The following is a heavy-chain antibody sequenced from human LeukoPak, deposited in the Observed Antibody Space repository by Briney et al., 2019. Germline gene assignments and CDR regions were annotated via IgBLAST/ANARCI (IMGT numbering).Heavy chain of an antibody. J-gene: IGHJ4*02. CDR1: GFTFSSYS. CDR2: ISNSGETT. Sequence: GGSLRLSCAASGFTFSSYSMSWVRQAPGKGLDFVSSISNSGETTNYADSVKGRFTISRDNSKNTLYLQMNSLRAEDTAVYYCARPMYYYDSSGPDYWGQGTLVTVSS. D-gene: IGHD3-22*01. CDR3: ARPMYYYDSSGPDY. V-gene: IGHV3-48*01.